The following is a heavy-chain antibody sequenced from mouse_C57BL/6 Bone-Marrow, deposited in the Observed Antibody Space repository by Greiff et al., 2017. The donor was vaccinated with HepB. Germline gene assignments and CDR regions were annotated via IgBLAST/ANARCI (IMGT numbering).Heavy chain of an antibody. J-gene: IGHJ3*01. CDR2: ISYDGSN. CDR3: AGVCCGYGGFAY. CDR1: GYSITSGYY. Sequence: EVKLVESGPGLVKPSQSLSLTCSVTGYSITSGYYWNWIRQFPGNKLEWIGYISYDGSNNYNPSLKNQISITRDTSKNQFFLKLNSVTTEDTATYCCAGVCCGYGGFAYWGQGTLVTVSA. D-gene: IGHD2-2*01. V-gene: IGHV3-6*01.